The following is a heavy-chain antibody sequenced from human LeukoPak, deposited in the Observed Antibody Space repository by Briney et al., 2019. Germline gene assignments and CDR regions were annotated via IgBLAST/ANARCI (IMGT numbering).Heavy chain of an antibody. CDR1: GDSISSSSYY. D-gene: IGHD3-16*01. V-gene: IGHV4-39*01. CDR2: IYYSGST. Sequence: SETLSLTCTVSGDSISSSSYYWGWIRQPPGKGLEWIGSIYYSGSTYYNPSRKSRFTISVDTSKNPFSLKLSSLTAADTAVYYCARSAYRPYIMITHWGQGTLVTVSS. J-gene: IGHJ4*02. CDR3: ARSAYRPYIMITH.